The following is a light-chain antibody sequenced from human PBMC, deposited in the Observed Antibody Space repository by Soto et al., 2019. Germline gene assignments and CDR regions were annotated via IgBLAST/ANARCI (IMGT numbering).Light chain of an antibody. J-gene: IGKJ2*01. Sequence: EIVMTQSPATLSVSPGERATLSCRASQSVSSKLAWYQQKPGQAPRLLIYGASTRATGIPARFSGSRSGTEFTLTISSLRSEDFAVYYCQQYNNWPPYTFGQGTKLEIK. V-gene: IGKV3-15*01. CDR1: QSVSSK. CDR3: QQYNNWPPYT. CDR2: GAS.